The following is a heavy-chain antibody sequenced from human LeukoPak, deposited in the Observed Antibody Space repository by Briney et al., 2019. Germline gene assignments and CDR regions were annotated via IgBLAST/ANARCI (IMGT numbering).Heavy chain of an antibody. CDR1: GGSISSGGYY. D-gene: IGHD6-6*01. Sequence: SQTLSLTCTVSGGSISSGGYYWSWIRQPPGKGLEWIGYIYHSGSTYYNPSLKSRVTISVDRSKNQFSLKLSSVTAADTAVYYCATYSSSSSRDLDYWGQGTLVTVSS. CDR3: ATYSSSSSRDLDY. J-gene: IGHJ4*02. CDR2: IYHSGST. V-gene: IGHV4-30-2*01.